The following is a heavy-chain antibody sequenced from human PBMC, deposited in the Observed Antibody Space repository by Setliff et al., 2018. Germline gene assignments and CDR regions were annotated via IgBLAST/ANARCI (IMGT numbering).Heavy chain of an antibody. CDR1: GYTFTRYA. D-gene: IGHD6-19*01. Sequence: ASVKVSCKASGYTFTRYAMNWVRQAPGQGLEWMGWINTNIGNPTYAQGFTGRFVFSLDTSVSTAYLQISSLKAEDTAVYYCARDSSGWSGFSRLVGVYYYYMDVWGKGTTVTVSS. J-gene: IGHJ6*03. V-gene: IGHV7-4-1*02. CDR3: ARDSSGWSGFSRLVGVYYYYMDV. CDR2: INTNIGNP.